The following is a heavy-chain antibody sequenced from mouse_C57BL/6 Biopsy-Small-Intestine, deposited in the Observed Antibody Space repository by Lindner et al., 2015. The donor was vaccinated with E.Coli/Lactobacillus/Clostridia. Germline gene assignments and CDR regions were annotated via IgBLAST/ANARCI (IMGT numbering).Heavy chain of an antibody. D-gene: IGHD1-1*01. V-gene: IGHV1-53*01. J-gene: IGHJ3*01. Sequence: QLQESGTELVKPGASVKLSCKASGYTFTSYWMHWVKQRPGQGLEWIGNINPSNGGTNYNEKFKSKATLTVDKSSSTAYMQLSSLTSEDSAVYYCARNYGSSYPFAYWGQGTLVTVSA. CDR3: ARNYGSSYPFAY. CDR1: GYTFTSYW. CDR2: INPSNGGT.